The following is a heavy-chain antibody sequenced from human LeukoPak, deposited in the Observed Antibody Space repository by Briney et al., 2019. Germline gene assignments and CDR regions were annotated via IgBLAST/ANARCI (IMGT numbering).Heavy chain of an antibody. CDR3: ASRDKGYYYGMDV. J-gene: IGHJ6*02. V-gene: IGHV3-66*01. CDR2: IYSGGST. D-gene: IGHD5-24*01. Sequence: GGSLRLSCAASGFTVSSNYMSWVRHTPGKGLEWVSLIYSGGSTYYADSVKSRFTISRDNSKNTLYLQMNSLRAEDTAVYYCASRDKGYYYGMDVWGQGTTVTVSS. CDR1: GFTVSSNY.